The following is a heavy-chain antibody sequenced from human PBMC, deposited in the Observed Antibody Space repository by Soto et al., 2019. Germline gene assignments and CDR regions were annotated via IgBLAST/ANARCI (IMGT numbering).Heavy chain of an antibody. V-gene: IGHV3-23*01. J-gene: IGHJ4*02. CDR3: AKGLYYDFWTGIHS. CDR1: VFAFIDYA. CDR2: ISGGGDNT. D-gene: IGHD3-3*01. Sequence: GGSLRLSCTSSVFAFIDYAMSWVRQAPGKGLEWVSAISGGGDNTHFGDSVHGRFIISRDNSNHTVFLQMNSLRVEDTAMYYCAKGLYYDFWTGIHSWGQGTLVTVSS.